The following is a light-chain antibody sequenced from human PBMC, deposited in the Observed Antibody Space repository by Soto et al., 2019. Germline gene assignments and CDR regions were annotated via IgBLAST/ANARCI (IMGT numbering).Light chain of an antibody. CDR3: QQYNSYSST. J-gene: IGKJ1*01. Sequence: DIPMTQSPSTLYASVGDRVNITCRASQSISSWLAWYQQKPGKAPKLLIYKASSLESGVPSRFSGSGSGTEFTLTISSLHPDDFATYYCQQYNSYSSTFGQGTKVEIK. CDR2: KAS. CDR1: QSISSW. V-gene: IGKV1-5*03.